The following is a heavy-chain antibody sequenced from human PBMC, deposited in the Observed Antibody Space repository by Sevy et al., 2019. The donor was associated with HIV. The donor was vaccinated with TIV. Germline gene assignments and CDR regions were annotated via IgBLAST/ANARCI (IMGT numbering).Heavy chain of an antibody. Sequence: GGSLRLSCAASGFTFSSYGMHWVRQAPGKGLEWVAFIRYDGSNKYYADSVKGRFTISRDNSKNTLYLQMNSLRAEDTAVYYCAKGLYSSSSESNGFDIWGQGTMVTVSS. D-gene: IGHD6-6*01. V-gene: IGHV3-30*02. CDR2: IRYDGSNK. CDR3: AKGLYSSSSESNGFDI. J-gene: IGHJ3*02. CDR1: GFTFSSYG.